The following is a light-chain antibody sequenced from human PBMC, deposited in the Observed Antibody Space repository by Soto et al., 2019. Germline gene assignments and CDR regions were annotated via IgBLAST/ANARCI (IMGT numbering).Light chain of an antibody. CDR2: LNSDGSH. J-gene: IGLJ3*02. CDR1: SGLNTYA. Sequence: QLVLTQSPSASASLGASVKLTCTLSSGLNTYAIAWHQQQPEKGPRYLMKLNSDGSHSKGDGIPDRFSGSSSGAERYLTISSLQSEDEADYYCQTWGTGSWVFGGGTKLTVL. V-gene: IGLV4-69*01. CDR3: QTWGTGSWV.